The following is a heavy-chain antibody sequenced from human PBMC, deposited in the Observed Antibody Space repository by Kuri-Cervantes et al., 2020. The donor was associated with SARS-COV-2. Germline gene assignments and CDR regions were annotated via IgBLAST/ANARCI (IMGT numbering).Heavy chain of an antibody. Sequence: ESLKISCTVSGGSISSSSYYWGWIRQPPGKGLEWIGSTYYSGSTYYNPSLKSRVTISVDTSKNQFSLKLSSVTAADTAVYYCARGGACSSTSCYYWFDPWGQGTLVTVSS. CDR1: GGSISSSSYY. J-gene: IGHJ5*02. V-gene: IGHV4-39*01. CDR3: ARGGACSSTSCYYWFDP. CDR2: TYYSGST. D-gene: IGHD2-2*01.